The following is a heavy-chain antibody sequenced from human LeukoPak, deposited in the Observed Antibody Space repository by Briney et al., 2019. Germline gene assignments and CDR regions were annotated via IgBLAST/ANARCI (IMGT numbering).Heavy chain of an antibody. CDR1: GFTFSTYT. CDR2: ISSSSNYI. V-gene: IGHV3-21*01. J-gene: IGHJ6*03. Sequence: PGGSLRLSCAVSGFTFSTYTMNSVRQDAGKGLEWVSSISSSSNYIYYADSVRGRFTISRDNAKNSLSLQMNSLRAEDTAVYYCARDRLLEDRDYNSYYYMDVWGIGTTVTVSS. D-gene: IGHD1-1*01. CDR3: ARDRLLEDRDYNSYYYMDV.